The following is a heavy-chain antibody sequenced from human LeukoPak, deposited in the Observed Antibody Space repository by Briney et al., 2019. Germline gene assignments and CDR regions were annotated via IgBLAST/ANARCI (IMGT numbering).Heavy chain of an antibody. J-gene: IGHJ4*02. D-gene: IGHD6-19*01. V-gene: IGHV4-59*01. CDR3: ARDTFDSSGWIDY. CDR1: GGAISSYY. CDR2: IYYSGST. Sequence: PSETLSLTCTVSGGAISSYYWSWIRQPPGKGLEGIGYIYYSGSTNYNPSLKSRVTISVDTSKNQFSLKLSSVTAADTAVYYCARDTFDSSGWIDYWGQGTLVTVSS.